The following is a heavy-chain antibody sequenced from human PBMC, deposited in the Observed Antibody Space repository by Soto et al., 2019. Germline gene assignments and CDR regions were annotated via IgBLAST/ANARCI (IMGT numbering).Heavy chain of an antibody. D-gene: IGHD3-9*01. CDR1: GGSFSGYY. CDR2: SNDSGRT. Sequence: QVQVQQWGAGLLKPSETLSLTCAVYGGSFSGYYCSWIRQPPGKGLEWIGESNDSGRTNYKSSLKSRVTISEGTSKNQFSLKLNSVTAADTAVYYCARSYYDILTGYSYFDYWGPGTLVTVSS. CDR3: ARSYYDILTGYSYFDY. J-gene: IGHJ4*02. V-gene: IGHV4-34*01.